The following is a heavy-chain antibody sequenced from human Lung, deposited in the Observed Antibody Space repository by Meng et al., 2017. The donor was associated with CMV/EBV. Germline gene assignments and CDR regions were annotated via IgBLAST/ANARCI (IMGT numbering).Heavy chain of an antibody. D-gene: IGHD2-15*01. V-gene: IGHV4-34*01. CDR3: ARGMGSPPRSKLLGSRRTRDFYYGLDV. J-gene: IGHJ6*02. CDR1: GGSFSGFY. Sequence: SXTXSLXXAVYGGSFSGFYWSWIRQPPGKGLEWIGAISHSGSTNYKPSLKSRVTISVDTSKNQFSLKLNSLTAADTAVYYCARGMGSPPRSKLLGSRRTRDFYYGLDVWXQGTTVTVSS. CDR2: ISHSGST.